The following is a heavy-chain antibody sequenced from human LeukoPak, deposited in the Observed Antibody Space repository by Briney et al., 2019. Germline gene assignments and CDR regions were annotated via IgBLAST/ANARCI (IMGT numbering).Heavy chain of an antibody. Sequence: SETLSLTCAVYGGSFSGYYWSWIRQPPGKGLEWIGEINHSGSTNYNPSLKSRVTISVDTSKNQFSLKLSSVTAADTAVYYCARHLLVRGVIQYNWFDPWGQGTLVTVSS. CDR2: INHSGST. V-gene: IGHV4-34*01. J-gene: IGHJ5*02. CDR1: GGSFSGYY. CDR3: ARHLLVRGVIQYNWFDP. D-gene: IGHD3-10*01.